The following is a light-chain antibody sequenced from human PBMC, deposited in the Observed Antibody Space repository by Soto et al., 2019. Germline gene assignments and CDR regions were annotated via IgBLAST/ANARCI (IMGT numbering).Light chain of an antibody. CDR2: AAS. CDR3: LQDYNYPWT. V-gene: IGKV1-6*01. CDR1: QGIRND. J-gene: IGKJ1*01. Sequence: AIQMTQSPSSLSASVGDRVTITCRASQGIRNDLGWYQQKPGKAPKLLIYAASSLKSGVPLRFSGSVSGTDCTLTICSQQPEDFATYYCLQDYNYPWTFGQGTKVEIK.